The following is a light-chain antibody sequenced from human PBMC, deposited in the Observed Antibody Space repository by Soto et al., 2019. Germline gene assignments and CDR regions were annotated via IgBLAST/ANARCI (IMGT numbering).Light chain of an antibody. J-gene: IGLJ1*01. Sequence: QSVLTKPRSVSGSPGQSVTISCTGTSSDVGGYNYVSWHQQHPGKAPKLMIYDVTKRPSGVPDRFSGSTSGNTASLTISGLQAEDEADYYFCSYVGSYSYVFGTGTKLTV. CDR1: SSDVGGYNY. V-gene: IGLV2-11*01. CDR2: DVT. CDR3: CSYVGSYSYV.